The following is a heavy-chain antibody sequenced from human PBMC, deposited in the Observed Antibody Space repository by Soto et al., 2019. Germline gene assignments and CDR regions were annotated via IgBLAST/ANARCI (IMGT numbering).Heavy chain of an antibody. CDR1: GFMFSNHG. Sequence: QVQLVESGGGVVQPGRSLRLSCAASGFMFSNHGMHWVRQAPGKGLEWVAVIWSDGNNRYYADSVKGRFTISRDNSKNTVYLQMRSLRVEDTAVYYCVRGDNWNDEASDYWGQGTLGTVSS. CDR3: VRGDNWNDEASDY. V-gene: IGHV3-33*01. D-gene: IGHD1-1*01. CDR2: IWSDGNNR. J-gene: IGHJ4*02.